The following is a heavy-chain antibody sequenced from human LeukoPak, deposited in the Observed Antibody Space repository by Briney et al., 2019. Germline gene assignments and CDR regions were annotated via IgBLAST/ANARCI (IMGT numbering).Heavy chain of an antibody. V-gene: IGHV3-21*01. CDR2: ITSSSSYT. CDR3: ARSVSTYYFDY. J-gene: IGHJ4*02. CDR1: GFTFSSYT. Sequence: AGSLRLSCAASGFTFSSYTMNWVRQAPGKGLEWVSSITSSSSYTYYADSVKGRFTISRDNAKNSLYLQMNSLRAEDTAVYYCARSVSTYYFDYWGQGTLVTVSS. D-gene: IGHD4-11*01.